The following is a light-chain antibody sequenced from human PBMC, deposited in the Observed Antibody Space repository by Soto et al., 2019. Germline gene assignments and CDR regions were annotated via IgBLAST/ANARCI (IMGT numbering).Light chain of an antibody. J-gene: IGLJ2*01. CDR1: RSDIGAYNF. CDR2: DVN. V-gene: IGLV2-14*03. CDR3: TSWTTSTTMI. Sequence: QSALTQPASVSGSPGQSITISCTGTRSDIGAYNFVSWYQQHPGEVPKLILYDVNVLPSGVSNRFSGSKSGNTASLTISGLQAEDEADYYCTSWTTSTTMIFGGVTKLTVL.